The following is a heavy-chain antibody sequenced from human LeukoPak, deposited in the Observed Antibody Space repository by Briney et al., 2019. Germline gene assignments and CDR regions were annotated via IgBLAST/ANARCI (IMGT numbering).Heavy chain of an antibody. J-gene: IGHJ3*02. CDR1: GFTFSSYE. V-gene: IGHV3-48*03. CDR3: ARDRRGSGSYYSVDAFDI. Sequence: GGSLRLSCAASGFTFSSYEMNWVRQAPGKGLEWVPYISSSGSTIYYADSVKGRFTISRDNAKNSLYLQMNSLRAEDTAVYYCARDRRGSGSYYSVDAFDIWGQGTMVTVSS. D-gene: IGHD3-10*01. CDR2: ISSSGSTI.